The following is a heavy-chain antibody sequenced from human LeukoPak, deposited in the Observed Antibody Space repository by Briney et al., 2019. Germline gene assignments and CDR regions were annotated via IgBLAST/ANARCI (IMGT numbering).Heavy chain of an antibody. V-gene: IGHV1-3*03. Sequence: ASVKVSCKASGYTFTSYAMHWVRQAPGQRLEWMGWVNAGNGNTKYSQEFQGRVTITRDTSASTAYMELSSLRSEDMAVYYCARSGDSSGYYYRFDYWGQGTLVTVSS. CDR1: GYTFTSYA. CDR2: VNAGNGNT. J-gene: IGHJ4*02. D-gene: IGHD3-22*01. CDR3: ARSGDSSGYYYRFDY.